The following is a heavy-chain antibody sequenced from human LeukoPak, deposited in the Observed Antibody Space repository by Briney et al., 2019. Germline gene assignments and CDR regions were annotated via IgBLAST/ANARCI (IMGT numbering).Heavy chain of an antibody. Sequence: GGSLRLSCAASGFTFSCYAMHWVRQAPGKGLEWVAVISYDGSNKYYADSVKGRFTISRDNSKNTLYLQMNSLRAEDTAVYYCARGPITYFDYWGQGTLVTVSS. CDR3: ARGPITYFDY. D-gene: IGHD3-16*01. V-gene: IGHV3-30*04. CDR1: GFTFSCYA. J-gene: IGHJ4*02. CDR2: ISYDGSNK.